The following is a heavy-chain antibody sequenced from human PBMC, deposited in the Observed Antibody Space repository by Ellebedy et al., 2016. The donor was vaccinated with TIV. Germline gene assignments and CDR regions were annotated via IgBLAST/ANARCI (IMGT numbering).Heavy chain of an antibody. CDR2: IYSGGST. J-gene: IGHJ4*02. V-gene: IGHV3-66*01. D-gene: IGHD6-19*01. CDR1: GFTVSSNY. Sequence: PGGSLRLSCAASGFTVSSNYMSWVRQAPGKGLEWVSVIYSGGSTYYADSVKGRFTISRDNSKNTLYLQMNSLRAEDTAVYYCARADIYPVAGFDYWGQGTLVTVSS. CDR3: ARADIYPVAGFDY.